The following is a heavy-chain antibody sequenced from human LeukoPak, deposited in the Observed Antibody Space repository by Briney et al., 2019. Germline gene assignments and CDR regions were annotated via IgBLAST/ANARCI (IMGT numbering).Heavy chain of an antibody. CDR1: GFTFSRYW. D-gene: IGHD3-22*01. CDR2: ISPDGSTT. CDR3: ARHREYYDTTGHGPYYYYGMDV. Sequence: GGSLRLSCAASGFTFSRYWMHWVRQAPGKGLMWVSRISPDGSTTLYADSVKGRFTISRDNAKNTLYLQMNSLGAEDTAVYYCARHREYYDTTGHGPYYYYGMDVWGQGTTVTVSS. V-gene: IGHV3-74*03. J-gene: IGHJ6*02.